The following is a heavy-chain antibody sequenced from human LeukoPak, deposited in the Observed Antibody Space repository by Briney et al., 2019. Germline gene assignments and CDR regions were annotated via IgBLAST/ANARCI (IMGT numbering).Heavy chain of an antibody. CDR3: AKAAYLVDTAMVTPFDY. CDR2: INHSGST. CDR1: GGSFSGYY. V-gene: IGHV4-34*01. Sequence: PSETLSLTCAVYGGSFSGYYWSWIRQPPGKGLEWIGEINHSGSTNYNPSLKSRVTISVDTSKNQFSLKLSSVTAADTAVYYCAKAAYLVDTAMVTPFDYWGQGALVTVSS. D-gene: IGHD5-18*01. J-gene: IGHJ4*02.